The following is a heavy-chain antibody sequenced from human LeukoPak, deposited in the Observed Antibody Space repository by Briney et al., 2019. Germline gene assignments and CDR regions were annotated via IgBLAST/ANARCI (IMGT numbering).Heavy chain of an antibody. Sequence: GSLRLSCAASGFTFSSYSMNWVRQAPGKGLEWVSSISSSSSYIYYADSVKGRFTISRDNAKNSLYLQMNSLRAEDTAVYYCARDREGTVTTFWGMDVWGQGTTVIVSS. CDR2: ISSSSSYI. CDR1: GFTFSSYS. CDR3: ARDREGTVTTFWGMDV. D-gene: IGHD4-17*01. J-gene: IGHJ6*02. V-gene: IGHV3-21*01.